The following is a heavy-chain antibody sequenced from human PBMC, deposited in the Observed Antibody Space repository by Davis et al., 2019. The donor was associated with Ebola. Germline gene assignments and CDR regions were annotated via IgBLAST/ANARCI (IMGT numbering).Heavy chain of an antibody. D-gene: IGHD1-26*01. J-gene: IGHJ4*02. CDR2: IYYSGST. CDR3: ARLAGGSYYSWAVDY. V-gene: IGHV4-59*08. CDR1: GGSISSYY. Sequence: SETLSLTCTVSGGSISSYYWSWIRQPPGKGLEWIGYIYYSGSTNYNPSHKSRVTISVDTSKNQFSLKLSSVTAADTAVYYCARLAGGSYYSWAVDYWGQGTLVTVSS.